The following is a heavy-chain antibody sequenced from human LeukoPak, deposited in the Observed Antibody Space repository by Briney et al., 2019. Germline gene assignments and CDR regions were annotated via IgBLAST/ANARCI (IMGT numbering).Heavy chain of an antibody. CDR3: AGGLSLFDL. V-gene: IGHV4-59*01. Sequence: SETLSLTCILSGGSISSYYWSWIRQPPGKGLEWIGYIYYSGSTNYNPSFKSRVTISIDTSKNQFSLKLSSGTAADTAVYYCAGGLSLFDLWGQGTLVTVSS. CDR1: GGSISSYY. CDR2: IYYSGST. D-gene: IGHD3-22*01. J-gene: IGHJ5*02.